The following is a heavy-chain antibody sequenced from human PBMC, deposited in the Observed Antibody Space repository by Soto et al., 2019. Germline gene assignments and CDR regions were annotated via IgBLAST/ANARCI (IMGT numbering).Heavy chain of an antibody. J-gene: IGHJ4*02. CDR3: ARDDGGYRYGRRQYHFDS. V-gene: IGHV3-21*01. D-gene: IGHD5-18*01. Sequence: EVQLVESRGGLVKPGGSLRLSCAASGFPFSSYNMNWVRQAPGKGLEWVASISASSSIYYADSMKGRFTISRDNAKNSLYLHMNDLRAEDTAVYYCARDDGGYRYGRRQYHFDSWGQGTLVTVSS. CDR1: GFPFSSYN. CDR2: ISASSSI.